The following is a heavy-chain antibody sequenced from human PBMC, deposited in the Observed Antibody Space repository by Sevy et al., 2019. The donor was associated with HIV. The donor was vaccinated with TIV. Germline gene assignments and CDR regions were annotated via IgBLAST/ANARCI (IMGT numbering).Heavy chain of an antibody. Sequence: SETLSLTCTVSGGSITSLYWNWIRQPPGKGLEWIANIYYNGHINYNPSLESRVTLSLDTSKNQCSLGLSSVTAADTAMYYCAGENAWGRGYSWGQGTLLTVS. CDR3: AGENAWGRGYS. J-gene: IGHJ4*02. CDR1: GGSITSLY. V-gene: IGHV4-59*08. CDR2: IYYNGHI. D-gene: IGHD1-26*01.